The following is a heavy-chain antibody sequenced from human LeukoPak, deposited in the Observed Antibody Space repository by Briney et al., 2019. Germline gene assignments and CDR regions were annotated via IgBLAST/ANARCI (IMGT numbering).Heavy chain of an antibody. CDR2: VHLNGAT. CDR1: GDSIITTNW. D-gene: IGHD1-26*01. J-gene: IGHJ4*02. V-gene: IGHV4-4*02. CDR3: TRESGAFSPFGF. Sequence: PSETLSLTCGVSGDSIITTNWWSWVRQPPGKGLEWIGEVHLNGATNYNPSLESRVSMSIDKSKNQLSLKLSSVTAADTATYYCTRESGAFSPFGFWGQGTLVTVSS.